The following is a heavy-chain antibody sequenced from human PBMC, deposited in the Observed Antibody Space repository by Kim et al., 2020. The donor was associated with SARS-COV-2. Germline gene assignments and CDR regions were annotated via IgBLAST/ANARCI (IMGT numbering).Heavy chain of an antibody. D-gene: IGHD2-15*01. Sequence: GGSLRLSCAASGFSFSSYGMHWVRQAPGKGLEGVAYISYDGSDKFYADSVKGRFTISRDNSNNTLSLQTNSLRAEDTAVFYCARGPVDPKDGWYFDVWGRGTLVTVSS. CDR1: GFSFSSYG. CDR2: ISYDGSDK. J-gene: IGHJ2*01. CDR3: ARGPVDPKDGWYFDV. V-gene: IGHV3-33*01.